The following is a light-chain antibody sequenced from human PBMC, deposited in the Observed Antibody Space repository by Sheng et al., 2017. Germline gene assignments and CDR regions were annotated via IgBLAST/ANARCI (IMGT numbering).Light chain of an antibody. J-gene: IGKJ3*01. CDR3: QQYNIWPPFT. V-gene: IGKV1-27*01. CDR1: QGISNY. Sequence: DIQMTQSPSSLSASVGDRVTITCRASQGISNYLAWYQQEPGKVPKLLIYAASTLQSGAPSRFSGSGSGTDFTLTISSLQSEDFAVYYCQQYNIWPPFTFGPGTKV. CDR2: AAS.